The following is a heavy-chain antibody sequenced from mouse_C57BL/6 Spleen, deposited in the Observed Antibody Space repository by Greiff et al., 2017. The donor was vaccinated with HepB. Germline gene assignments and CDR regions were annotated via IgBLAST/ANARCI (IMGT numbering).Heavy chain of an antibody. CDR1: GYTFTDYY. D-gene: IGHD1-1*01. CDR3: AREVITTVVDYYAMDY. Sequence: VQLQQSGAELVRPGASVKLSCKASGYTFTDYYINWVKQRPGQGLEWIARIYPGSGNTYYNEKFKGKAKLTAEKSSSTAYMQLSSLTSEDSAVYFRAREVITTVVDYYAMDYWGQGTSVTVSS. J-gene: IGHJ4*01. V-gene: IGHV1-76*01. CDR2: IYPGSGNT.